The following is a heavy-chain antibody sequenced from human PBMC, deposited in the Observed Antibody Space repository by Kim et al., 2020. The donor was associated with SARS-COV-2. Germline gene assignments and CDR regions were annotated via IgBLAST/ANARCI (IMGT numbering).Heavy chain of an antibody. V-gene: IGHV1-3*01. Sequence: TKYSQKCRGRVTLTRDTSESTAYMALSSMRSEDTAVYYCAGSYYISWFDPWGQGTLVTVSS. D-gene: IGHD3-10*01. J-gene: IGHJ5*02. CDR2: T. CDR3: AGSYYISWFDP.